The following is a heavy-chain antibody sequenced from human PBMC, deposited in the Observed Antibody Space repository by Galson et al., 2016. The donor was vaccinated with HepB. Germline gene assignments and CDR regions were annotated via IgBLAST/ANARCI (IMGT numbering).Heavy chain of an antibody. CDR3: ATAQDTAMIPRYFHS. J-gene: IGHJ4*02. Sequence: TLSLTCAVSGASISSSGYSWSWFRQPPGKGLEWIGFIYHTGTTYYNPSLKSRVTISGDKAKNQFSLKLSSVTAADTAFYFCATAQDTAMIPRYFHSWGQGTLVTVSS. CDR2: IYHTGTT. D-gene: IGHD5-18*01. CDR1: GASISSSGYS. V-gene: IGHV4-30-2*01.